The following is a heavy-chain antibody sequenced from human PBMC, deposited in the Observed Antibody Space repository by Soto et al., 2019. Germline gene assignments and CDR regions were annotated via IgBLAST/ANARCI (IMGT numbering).Heavy chain of an antibody. CDR2: IYWDDDK. D-gene: IGHD6-13*01. V-gene: IGHV2-5*02. CDR1: GFSLSTSGVG. J-gene: IGHJ4*02. Sequence: QITLKESGPTLVKPTQTLTLTCTFSGFSLSTSGVGVGWIRQPPGKALEWLALIYWDDDKRYSPSLKSRLTITKDTSKNHVVLTMTNMDPVDTATYYCALKVAAAATPPFFDYWGQGTLVTVSS. CDR3: ALKVAAAATPPFFDY.